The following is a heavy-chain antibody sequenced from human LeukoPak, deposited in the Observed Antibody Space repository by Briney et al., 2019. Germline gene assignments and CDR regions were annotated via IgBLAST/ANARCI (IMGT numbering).Heavy chain of an antibody. CDR1: GGSISSSSYY. D-gene: IGHD2-15*01. Sequence: SETLSLTCTVSGGSISSSSYYWGWIRQPPGKGLEWIGSIYYSGSTYYNPSLKSQVTISVDTSKNQFSLKLSSVTAADTAVYYCARLPKKWYDPHFDYWGQGTLVTVSS. CDR3: ARLPKKWYDPHFDY. CDR2: IYYSGST. V-gene: IGHV4-39*01. J-gene: IGHJ4*02.